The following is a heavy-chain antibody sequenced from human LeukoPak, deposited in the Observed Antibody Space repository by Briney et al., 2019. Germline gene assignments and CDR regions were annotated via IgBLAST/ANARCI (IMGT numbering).Heavy chain of an antibody. CDR2: ISPTGSTT. Sequence: GGSLRLSCTASGFSFSGHWMHWARQLPGKGLVWVSRISPTGSTTSYADSVKGRFTISRDNAKNSLYLQMNSLRAEDTAVYYCARGRDGSQSPIHDWGQGTLVTVSS. J-gene: IGHJ4*02. V-gene: IGHV3-74*01. CDR1: GFSFSGHW. D-gene: IGHD5-24*01. CDR3: ARGRDGSQSPIHD.